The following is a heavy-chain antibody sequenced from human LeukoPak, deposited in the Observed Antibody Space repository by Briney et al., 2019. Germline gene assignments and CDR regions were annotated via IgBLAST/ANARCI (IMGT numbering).Heavy chain of an antibody. CDR2: INPSGGST. CDR3: AREGQGVVTASAFDI. J-gene: IGHJ3*02. CDR1: GYTFTSYY. D-gene: IGHD2-21*02. V-gene: IGHV1-46*01. Sequence: GASVKVSCKASGYTFTSYYMHWVRQAPGQGLEWMGLINPSGGSTSYAQKFQGRVTMTRDMSTSTVYMELSSLRSEDTAVYYCAREGQGVVTASAFDIWGQGTMVTVSS.